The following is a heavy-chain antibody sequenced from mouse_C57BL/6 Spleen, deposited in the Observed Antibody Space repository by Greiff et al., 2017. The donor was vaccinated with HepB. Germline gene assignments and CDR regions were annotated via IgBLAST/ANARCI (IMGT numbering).Heavy chain of an antibody. J-gene: IGHJ2*01. D-gene: IGHD1-1*01. V-gene: IGHV1-55*01. CDR2: IYPGSGST. CDR3: ARGGDYGRRGDYFDY. CDR1: GYTFTSYW. Sequence: QVQLKQSGAELVKPGASVKMSCKASGYTFTSYWITWVKQRPGQGLEWIGDIYPGSGSTNYNEKFKSKATLTVDTSSSTAYMQLSSLTSEDSAVYYCARGGDYGRRGDYFDYWGQGTTLTVSS.